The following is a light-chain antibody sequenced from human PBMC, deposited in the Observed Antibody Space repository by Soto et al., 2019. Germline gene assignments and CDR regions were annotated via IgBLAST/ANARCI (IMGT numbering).Light chain of an antibody. CDR3: QEYNSYWT. J-gene: IGKJ1*01. CDR1: QRISSW. Sequence: DIQMTQSPSTLSAAVGDRVTITCLASQRISSWLSWYQHKPGKAPKFLIYDASILESGVPSRFSGSGSGTEFTLTISGLQPDDFETYYCQEYNSYWTLGQGTKVEVK. CDR2: DAS. V-gene: IGKV1-5*01.